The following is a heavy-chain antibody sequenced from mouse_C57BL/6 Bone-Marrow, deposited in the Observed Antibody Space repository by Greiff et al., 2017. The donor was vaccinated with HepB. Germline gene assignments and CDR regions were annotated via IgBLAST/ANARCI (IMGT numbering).Heavy chain of an antibody. CDR2: INPNNGGT. J-gene: IGHJ1*03. CDR1: GYTFTDYY. CDR3: ARTTTVPHWYFDV. Sequence: VQLKQSGPELVKPGASVKISCKASGYTFTDYYMNWVKQSHGKSLEWIGDINPNNGGTSYNQKFKGKATLTVDKSSSTAYMELRSLTSEDSAVYYCARTTTVPHWYFDVWGTGTTVTVSS. V-gene: IGHV1-26*01. D-gene: IGHD1-1*01.